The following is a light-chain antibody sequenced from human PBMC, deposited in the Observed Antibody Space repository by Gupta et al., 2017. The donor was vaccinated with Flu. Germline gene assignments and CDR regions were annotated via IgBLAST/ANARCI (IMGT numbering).Light chain of an antibody. CDR2: GAS. Sequence: THSPATLSVSPGERAALSCRASQTVNSNLAWYQQKPGRAPRLLIYGASARDTGVPARFVGSGSGTELPLTISSRQLEDFGVYYCQQYNNWPPEAFGQGTKVEV. J-gene: IGKJ1*01. CDR3: QQYNNWPPEA. V-gene: IGKV3-15*01. CDR1: QTVNSN.